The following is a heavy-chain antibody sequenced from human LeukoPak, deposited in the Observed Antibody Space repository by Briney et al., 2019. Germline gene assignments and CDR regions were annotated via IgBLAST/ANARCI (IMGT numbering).Heavy chain of an antibody. Sequence: SETLSLTCTVSGGSISSSSYYWGWIRQPPGTGLEWIGSIYHSGSTYYNPSLKSRVTISVDTSKNQFSLKLSSVTAADTAVYYCARLSLGYCSSTICYNPDYWGQGTLVTVSS. V-gene: IGHV4-39*01. CDR3: ARLSLGYCSSTICYNPDY. D-gene: IGHD2-2*02. CDR2: IYHSGST. CDR1: GGSISSSSYY. J-gene: IGHJ4*02.